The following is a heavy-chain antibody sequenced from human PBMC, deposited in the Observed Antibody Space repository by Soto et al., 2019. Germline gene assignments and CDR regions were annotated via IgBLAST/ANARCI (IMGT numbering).Heavy chain of an antibody. J-gene: IGHJ5*02. Sequence: EVQLLESGGGLVQPGGSLRLSCAASGFTFSSYAMSWVRQAPGKGLEWVSAISGSGGSTYYADSVKGRFTISRDNSKNTLYLQMNSLRAEDTAVYYCAKDSPKGEQQLVQEFDPWGQGTLFTVSS. V-gene: IGHV3-23*01. CDR2: ISGSGGST. CDR1: GFTFSSYA. D-gene: IGHD6-13*01. CDR3: AKDSPKGEQQLVQEFDP.